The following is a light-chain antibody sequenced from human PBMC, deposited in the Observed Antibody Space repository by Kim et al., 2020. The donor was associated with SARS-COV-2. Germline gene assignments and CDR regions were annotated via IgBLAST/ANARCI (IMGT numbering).Light chain of an antibody. CDR2: EDN. CDR3: QSYDSSNQV. Sequence: LTQPHSVSESPGKTVTISCTRSSGSIASNYVQWYQQRPGSAPTTVIYEDNQSPSGVPDRFSGSIDSSSNSASLTISGLKTEDEADYYCQSYDSSNQVFGGGTQLTVL. CDR1: SGSIASNY. J-gene: IGLJ3*02. V-gene: IGLV6-57*04.